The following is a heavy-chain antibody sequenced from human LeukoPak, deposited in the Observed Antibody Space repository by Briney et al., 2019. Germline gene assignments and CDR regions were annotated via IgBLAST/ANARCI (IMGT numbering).Heavy chain of an antibody. Sequence: GGALRLSCASSGFTFSSYEMNWVRQARWKGLEWVSYISSSGSTIYYADSVKGRFTISRDNAKNSLYLQMNSLRAEDTAVYYCAREEAAWIQPGYDYWGQGTLVTVSS. CDR1: GFTFSSYE. CDR3: AREEAAWIQPGYDY. CDR2: ISSSGSTI. V-gene: IGHV3-48*03. J-gene: IGHJ4*02. D-gene: IGHD5-18*01.